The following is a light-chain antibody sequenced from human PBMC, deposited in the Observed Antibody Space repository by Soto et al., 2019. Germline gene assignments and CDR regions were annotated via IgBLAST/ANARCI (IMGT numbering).Light chain of an antibody. CDR1: QSVLYSSNNKNY. CDR3: QQYYTTLALT. Sequence: DSVMTQSPDSLAVSMGERATINCKSSQSVLYSSNNKNYLAWYQKKPGQPPKLLIYWASTRESGVPDRFSGSGSATDFTLTISSLQAEDVAVYYCQQYYTTLALTFGGGTKVDI. J-gene: IGKJ4*01. CDR2: WAS. V-gene: IGKV4-1*01.